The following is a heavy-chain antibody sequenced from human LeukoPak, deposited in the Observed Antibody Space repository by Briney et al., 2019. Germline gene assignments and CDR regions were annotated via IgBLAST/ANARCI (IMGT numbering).Heavy chain of an antibody. D-gene: IGHD6-6*01. CDR1: GGSISSYY. J-gene: IGHJ3*02. CDR2: IYYSGST. CDR3: ATTSSSGAFDI. Sequence: SETLSLTCTASGGSISSYYWSWIRQPPGKGLEWIGYIYYSGSTNYNPSLKSRVTISVDTSKNQFSLKLSSVTAADTAVYYCATTSSSGAFDIWGQGTMVTVSS. V-gene: IGHV4-59*08.